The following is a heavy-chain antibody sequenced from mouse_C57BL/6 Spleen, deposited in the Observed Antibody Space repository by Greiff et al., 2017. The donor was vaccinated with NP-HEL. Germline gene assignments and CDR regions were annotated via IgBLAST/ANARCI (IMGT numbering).Heavy chain of an antibody. Sequence: EVKLMESGPELVKPGASVKIPCKASGYTFTDYNMDWVKQSHGKSLEWIGDINPNNGGTIYNQKFKGKATLTVDKSSSTAYMGLRSLTSEDTAVDYCARWSGYYGWYFDVWGTGTTVTVSS. CDR1: GYTFTDYN. CDR3: ARWSGYYGWYFDV. J-gene: IGHJ1*03. D-gene: IGHD1-1*01. CDR2: INPNNGGT. V-gene: IGHV1-18*01.